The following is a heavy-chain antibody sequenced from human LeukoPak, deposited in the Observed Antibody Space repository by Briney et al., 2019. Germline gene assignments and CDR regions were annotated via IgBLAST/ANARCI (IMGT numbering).Heavy chain of an antibody. V-gene: IGHV3-48*03. J-gene: IGHJ6*04. CDR2: ITGSGDVT. CDR1: GFTFSSYE. D-gene: IGHD3-10*01. CDR3: VRWPSGGYPYYYYYGMDV. Sequence: PGGSLRLSCAASGFTFSSYEMNWARQAPGKGLEWVSYITGSGDVTYYADSVKGRFSISRDNAKNSLYLQMNSLRAEDTAIYYCVRWPSGGYPYYYYYGMDVWGTGTTVTVSS.